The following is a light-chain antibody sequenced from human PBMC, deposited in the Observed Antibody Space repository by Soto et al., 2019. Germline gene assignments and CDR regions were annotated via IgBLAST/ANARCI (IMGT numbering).Light chain of an antibody. Sequence: EIVLTQSPGTLSLSPGERATLSCRASQSVSSSYLAWYQQKPGQAPRLLIFGASSRATAIPDRFSGSGSGTDFTLTISRLEPEDSAVYFCHQYIHSPFTFGPGTKVEIK. V-gene: IGKV3-20*01. CDR3: HQYIHSPFT. J-gene: IGKJ3*01. CDR2: GAS. CDR1: QSVSSSY.